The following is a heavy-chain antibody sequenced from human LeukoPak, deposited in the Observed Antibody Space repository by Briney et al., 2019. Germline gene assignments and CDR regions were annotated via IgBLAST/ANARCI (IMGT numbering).Heavy chain of an antibody. D-gene: IGHD3-10*01. Sequence: SSVKISSKTSEGTFSSYAISWVRQAPGQGLEWIGGIIPIFGTANYAQKFQGRVTITADESTSTAYMELSSLRSEDTAVYYCARDRMVRGVIMPDAFDIWGQGTMVTVSS. CDR3: ARDRMVRGVIMPDAFDI. V-gene: IGHV1-69*01. CDR2: IIPIFGTA. J-gene: IGHJ3*02. CDR1: EGTFSSYA.